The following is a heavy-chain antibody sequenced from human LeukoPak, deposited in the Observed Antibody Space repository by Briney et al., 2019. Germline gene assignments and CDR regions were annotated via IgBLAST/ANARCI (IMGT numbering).Heavy chain of an antibody. J-gene: IGHJ4*02. Sequence: PGGSLRLSCAASVFTFSRAWMSWVRQAPGKGLEWVANIKEDGSEDYYADSVKGRFAISKDNAKNSLYLQMNNLRAEDTAMYYCARGVVVGYGDYPDYFDYWGQGTLVTVSS. D-gene: IGHD4-17*01. V-gene: IGHV3-7*01. CDR1: VFTFSRAW. CDR3: ARGVVVGYGDYPDYFDY. CDR2: IKEDGSED.